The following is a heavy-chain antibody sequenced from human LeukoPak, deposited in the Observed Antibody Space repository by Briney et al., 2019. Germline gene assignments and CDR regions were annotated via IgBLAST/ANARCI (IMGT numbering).Heavy chain of an antibody. CDR1: GYTFTSYG. V-gene: IGHV1-18*01. CDR2: ISAYNGNT. D-gene: IGHD2-15*01. J-gene: IGHJ4*02. CDR3: ARDGFLVVVAATQPDY. Sequence: ASVKVSCKASGYTFTSYGISWVRQAPGQGLEWMGWISAYNGNTNYAQKLQGRVTMTTDTSTSTAYMELRSLRSDDTAVYYSARDGFLVVVAATQPDYWGQGTLVTVSS.